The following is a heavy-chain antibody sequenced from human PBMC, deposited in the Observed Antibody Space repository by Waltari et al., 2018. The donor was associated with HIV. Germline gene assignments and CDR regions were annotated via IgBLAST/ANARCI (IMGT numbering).Heavy chain of an antibody. V-gene: IGHV4-39*07. D-gene: IGHD6-19*01. J-gene: IGHJ4*02. CDR1: GRSLSSRDYY. CDR2: NFYSGNT. Sequence: QLQVQESGPGLVKPSETLSLTCTVSGRSLSSRDYYWGWIRQPPGKGLELIGYNFYSGNTYSNPSLKSRVTISVDTSKSQFSLNLSSVTAADTAVYYCARQWLALYFDYWGQGTLVTVSS. CDR3: ARQWLALYFDY.